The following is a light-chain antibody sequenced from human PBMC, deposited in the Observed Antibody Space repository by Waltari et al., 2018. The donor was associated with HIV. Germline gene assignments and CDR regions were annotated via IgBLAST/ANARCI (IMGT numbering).Light chain of an antibody. CDR1: QNLLYNSNNKNY. Sequence: DIVMTQSPDSLAVSLGERATINCKSSQNLLYNSNNKNYLAWYQQRPGQPPKLLIYWASTRESGVPDRFSASGSGTDFTLTISSLQAEDGAVYYCQQYYSIPRTFGQGTKVEIK. CDR2: WAS. CDR3: QQYYSIPRT. V-gene: IGKV4-1*01. J-gene: IGKJ1*01.